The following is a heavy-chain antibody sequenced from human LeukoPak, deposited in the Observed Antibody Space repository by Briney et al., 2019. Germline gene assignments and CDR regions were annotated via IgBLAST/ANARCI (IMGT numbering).Heavy chain of an antibody. D-gene: IGHD3-22*01. CDR1: GFTFSSYA. CDR3: AGSSGYSDVRAFDI. J-gene: IGHJ3*02. Sequence: GESLKISCAASGFTFSSYAMSWVRQAPGKGLEWVSAISGSGGSTYYADSVKGRFTISRDNSKNTLYLQMNSLRAEDTAVYYCAGSSGYSDVRAFDIWGQGTMVTVSS. CDR2: ISGSGGST. V-gene: IGHV3-23*01.